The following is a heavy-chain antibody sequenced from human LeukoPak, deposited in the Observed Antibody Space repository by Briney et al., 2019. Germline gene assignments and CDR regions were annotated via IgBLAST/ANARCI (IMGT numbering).Heavy chain of an antibody. Sequence: GGSLRLSCAASGFTFSSYGMHGVRQAPGKGLEWVAVMSYDGSNKYYADSVKGRYTISRDNSKNTLYLQMNSLRTEDTAVYYGAKALFGSGSYYFDYWGQGTLVTVSS. V-gene: IGHV3-30*18. CDR2: MSYDGSNK. CDR1: GFTFSSYG. CDR3: AKALFGSGSYYFDY. D-gene: IGHD3-10*01. J-gene: IGHJ4*02.